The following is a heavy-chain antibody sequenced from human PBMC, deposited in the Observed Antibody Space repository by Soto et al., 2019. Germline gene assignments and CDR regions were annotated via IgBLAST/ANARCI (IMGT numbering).Heavy chain of an antibody. Sequence: SETLSLTCTVSGDSIRSYYWSWIRQPPGKGLEWIGYIYYSGRTNYNPSLKSRVTISVDTPKNQFSLKLSSVTAADTAVYYCARGYCSSTTCYIWDNWFDPWGQGTLVTVSS. V-gene: IGHV4-59*01. CDR3: ARGYCSSTTCYIWDNWFDP. CDR2: IYYSGRT. D-gene: IGHD2-2*01. J-gene: IGHJ5*02. CDR1: GDSIRSYY.